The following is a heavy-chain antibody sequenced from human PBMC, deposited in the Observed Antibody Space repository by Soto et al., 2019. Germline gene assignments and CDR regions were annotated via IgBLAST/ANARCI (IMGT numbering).Heavy chain of an antibody. D-gene: IGHD4-17*01. V-gene: IGHV3-11*06. CDR3: AKEYGRLDY. J-gene: IGHJ4*02. CDR1: GFTFSDYY. CDR2: IGSSSGYT. Sequence: GGSLRLSCAASGFTFSDYYMSWIRQAPGKGLEWVSYIGSSSGYTNYADSVKGRFTISRDNAKNSLYLQMNSLRAEDTAVYYCAKEYGRLDYWGQGTLVTVSS.